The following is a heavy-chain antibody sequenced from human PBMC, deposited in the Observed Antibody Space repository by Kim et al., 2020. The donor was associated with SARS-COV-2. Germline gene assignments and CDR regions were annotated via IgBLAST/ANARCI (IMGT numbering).Heavy chain of an antibody. CDR1: GGSFSGYY. CDR3: ARGKGIAADRTRDWFDP. J-gene: IGHJ5*02. Sequence: SETLSLTCAVYGGSFSGYYWSWIRQPPGKGLEWIGEINHSGSTNYNPSLKSRVTISVDTSKNQFSLKLSSVTAADTAVYYCARGKGIAADRTRDWFDPWGQGTLVTLSS. V-gene: IGHV4-34*01. D-gene: IGHD6-25*01. CDR2: INHSGST.